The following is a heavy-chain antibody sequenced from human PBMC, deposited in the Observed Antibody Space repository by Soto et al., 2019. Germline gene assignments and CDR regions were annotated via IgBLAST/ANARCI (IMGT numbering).Heavy chain of an antibody. CDR1: GGTFSSYA. D-gene: IGHD3-10*01. J-gene: IGHJ4*02. Sequence: QVQLVQSGAEVKKPGSSVKVSCKASGGTFSSYAISWVRQAPGQGLEWMGGIIPIFGTANYAQKFQGRVTITADESTSTAYMELSSLRSEDTAVYYCARHAVGQILLWFGETPFDYWCQGTLVTVSS. CDR3: ARHAVGQILLWFGETPFDY. CDR2: IIPIFGTA. V-gene: IGHV1-69*01.